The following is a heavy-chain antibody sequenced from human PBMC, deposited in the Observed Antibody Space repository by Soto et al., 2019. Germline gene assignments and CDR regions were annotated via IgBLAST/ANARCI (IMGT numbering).Heavy chain of an antibody. CDR1: GYTFTSYA. V-gene: IGHV1-3*01. D-gene: IGHD3-3*01. CDR3: ARGYYDFWSGYPSLDY. Sequence: ASVKGSWKASGYTFTSYAMHWLRQAPGQRLEWMGWINAGNGNTKYSQKFQGRVTITRDTPASTAYMELSSLRSEDTAVYYCARGYYDFWSGYPSLDYWGQGTLVTVSS. J-gene: IGHJ4*02. CDR2: INAGNGNT.